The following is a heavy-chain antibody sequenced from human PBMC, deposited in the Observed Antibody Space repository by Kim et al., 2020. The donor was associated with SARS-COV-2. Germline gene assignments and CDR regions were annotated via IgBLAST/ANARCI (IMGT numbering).Heavy chain of an antibody. CDR1: GGSISSSNW. V-gene: IGHV4-4*02. CDR3: ARRGFGVKDWFDP. J-gene: IGHJ5*02. Sequence: SETLSLTCAVSGGSISSSNWWSWVRQPPGKGLEWILELYHSWSTNYNPSLKSRVTISVDKSKNQFSLKLNSVTAEDTAVYYCARRGFGVKDWFDPWCQGTLVTLSS. D-gene: IGHD3-10*01. CDR2: LYHSWST.